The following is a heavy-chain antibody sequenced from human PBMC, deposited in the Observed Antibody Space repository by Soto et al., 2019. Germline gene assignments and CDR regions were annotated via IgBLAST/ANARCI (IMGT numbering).Heavy chain of an antibody. Sequence: ASVKGSCKASGYTFTTYYMNWVRQAPGQGLEWKGIISPDGGRTSYAQKFPGRVTMTRGTSTSKIYQELRKPSSEDTAGYYCATRDPGHYWGQGTLVTVSS. CDR2: ISPDGGRT. CDR3: ATRDPGHY. CDR1: GYTFTTYY. V-gene: IGHV1-46*01. J-gene: IGHJ4*02.